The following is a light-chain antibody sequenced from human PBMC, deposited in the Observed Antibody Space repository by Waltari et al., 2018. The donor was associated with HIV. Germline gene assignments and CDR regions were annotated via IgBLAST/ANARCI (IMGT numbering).Light chain of an antibody. Sequence: QSVLIPPASVSGSPGQSITLPFTGRSDHLNNFYLIPWYRQYPGKAPQLILHGMSSQPSRVSSRFSAARSANTASLTIAVLQPEDEADYYCGSYTNTKTPVFGGGT. V-gene: IGLV2-14*03. J-gene: IGLJ3*02. CDR2: GMS. CDR1: SDHLNNFYL. CDR3: GSYTNTKTPV.